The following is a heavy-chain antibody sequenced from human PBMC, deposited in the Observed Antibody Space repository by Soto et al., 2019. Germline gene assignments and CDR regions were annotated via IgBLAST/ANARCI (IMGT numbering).Heavy chain of an antibody. CDR1: GFTFSGSA. V-gene: IGHV3-73*01. D-gene: IGHD3-9*01. J-gene: IGHJ1*01. Sequence: PGGSLRLSCAASGFTFSGSAMHWVRQASGKGLEWVGRIRSKAKSYATAYAASMKGRFTISRDDSKNTAYLQMNSLKTEDTAVYYCTTSIPYDILTGYPEYFQHWGQGTLVTVSS. CDR2: IRSKAKSYAT. CDR3: TTSIPYDILTGYPEYFQH.